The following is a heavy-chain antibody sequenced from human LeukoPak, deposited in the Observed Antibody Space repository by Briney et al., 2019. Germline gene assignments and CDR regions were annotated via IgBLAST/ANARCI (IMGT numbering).Heavy chain of an antibody. CDR3: ASSYYYGSGSRNWFDP. D-gene: IGHD3-10*01. V-gene: IGHV4-4*07. CDR1: GGSISLHY. J-gene: IGHJ5*02. CDR2: IYTSGST. Sequence: SDTLSLPRAVSGGSISLHYWSWIRQPAGKGLEWIGRIYTSGSTNYNPSLKSRVTMSVDTSKNQFSLKLSSVTAADTAVYYCASSYYYGSGSRNWFDPWGQGTLVTVSS.